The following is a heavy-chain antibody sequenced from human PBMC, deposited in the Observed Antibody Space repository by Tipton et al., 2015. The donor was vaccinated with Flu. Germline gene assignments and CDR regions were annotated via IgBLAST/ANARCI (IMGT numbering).Heavy chain of an antibody. CDR1: GGSIRSYY. CDR2: MYTSGST. V-gene: IGHV4-4*07. CDR3: AREMYGSGSWGGYYYDGMDV. Sequence: TLSLTCTVSGGSIRSYYWSWIRQPAGKGLEWIGRMYTSGSTNDNPSLKSRVTMSLDTYKNQFSLKLTSVTAADTAVYYCAREMYGSGSWGGYYYDGMDVWGQGTAVAVSS. J-gene: IGHJ6*02. D-gene: IGHD3-10*01.